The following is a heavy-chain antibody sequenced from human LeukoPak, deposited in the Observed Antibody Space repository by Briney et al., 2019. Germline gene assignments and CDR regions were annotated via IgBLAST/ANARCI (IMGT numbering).Heavy chain of an antibody. CDR1: GFTSSNYW. V-gene: IGHV3-74*01. CDR3: ARVRWDTVMGFDY. D-gene: IGHD5-18*01. CDR2: INRDGSST. J-gene: IGHJ4*02. Sequence: GGSLRLSCAASGFTSSNYWMYWVRQAPGKGLVWVSHINRDGSSTTYADSVKGRFTISRDNAKNTLYLQMNSLRAEDTAVYYCARVRWDTVMGFDYWGQGTLVSVSS.